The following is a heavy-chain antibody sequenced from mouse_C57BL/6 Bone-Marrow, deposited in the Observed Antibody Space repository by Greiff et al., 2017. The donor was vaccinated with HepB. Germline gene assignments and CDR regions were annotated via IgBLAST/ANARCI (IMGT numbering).Heavy chain of an antibody. CDR1: GFSLTSYG. CDR2: IWSDGST. CDR3: ARHNYYGSSYWYFDV. V-gene: IGHV2-6-1*01. D-gene: IGHD1-1*01. J-gene: IGHJ1*03. Sequence: QVQLQQSGPGLVAPSQSLSITCTVSGFSLTSYGVHWVRQPPGKGLEWLVVIWSDGSTTYNSALKSRLSISKDNSNSKVFLKMNSLQTDDTAMYYCARHNYYGSSYWYFDVWGTGTTVTVSS.